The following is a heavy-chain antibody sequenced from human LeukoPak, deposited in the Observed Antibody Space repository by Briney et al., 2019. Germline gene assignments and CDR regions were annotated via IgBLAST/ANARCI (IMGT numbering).Heavy chain of an antibody. Sequence: PSETLSLTCAVYGGSFSGYYWSWIRQPPGKGLEWIGEINHSGSTNYNPSLKSRVTISVDTSKNQFSLKLSSVTAADTAVYYCARDWGGVVLVPPALRGFDPWGQGTLVTVSS. CDR1: GGSFSGYY. J-gene: IGHJ5*02. CDR3: ARDWGGVVLVPPALRGFDP. V-gene: IGHV4-34*01. CDR2: INHSGST. D-gene: IGHD2-2*01.